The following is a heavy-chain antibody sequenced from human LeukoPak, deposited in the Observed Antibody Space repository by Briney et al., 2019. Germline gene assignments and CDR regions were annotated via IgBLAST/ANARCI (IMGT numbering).Heavy chain of an antibody. CDR1: GFTFSRYW. CDR3: VRGADTGYSSDS. CDR2: INSDGRST. V-gene: IGHV3-74*01. D-gene: IGHD3-9*01. J-gene: IGHJ4*02. Sequence: GGSLRLSCVASGFTFSRYWMHWVRQAPGKGLVWVSRINSDGRSTDYADSVKGRFSISRDNAENTLYLQMNSLRVEDTAVYYCVRGADTGYSSDSWGQGTLVTVSS.